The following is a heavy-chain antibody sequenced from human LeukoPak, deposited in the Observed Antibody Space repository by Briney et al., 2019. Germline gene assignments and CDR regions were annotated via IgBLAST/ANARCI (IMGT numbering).Heavy chain of an antibody. CDR3: ARRNVGHRTYYYDSSGPRHWYFDL. Sequence: SQTLSLTCTVSGGSISSGSYYWSWIRQPAGKGLEWIGRIYTSGSTNYNPSLKSRVTVSVDTSKNQFSLKLSSVAAADTAVYYCARRNVGHRTYYYDSSGPRHWYFDLWGRGTLVTVSS. V-gene: IGHV4-61*02. CDR2: IYTSGST. J-gene: IGHJ2*01. D-gene: IGHD3-22*01. CDR1: GGSISSGSYY.